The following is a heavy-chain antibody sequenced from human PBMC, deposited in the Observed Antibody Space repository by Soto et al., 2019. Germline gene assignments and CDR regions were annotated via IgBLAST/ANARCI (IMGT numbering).Heavy chain of an antibody. CDR3: ARSDASTNDYYYYGMDV. CDR1: GGTFSSYA. Sequence: HVQLVQSGAEVKKPGSSVKVSCKASGGTFSSYAISWVRQAPGQGLEWLGGIIPIFGTASYAQKFQGRVTITADESTSTAYMELGSLRYEDTAVYYCARSDASTNDYYYYGMDVWGQGTTVTVSS. CDR2: IIPIFGTA. D-gene: IGHD1-1*01. J-gene: IGHJ6*02. V-gene: IGHV1-69*12.